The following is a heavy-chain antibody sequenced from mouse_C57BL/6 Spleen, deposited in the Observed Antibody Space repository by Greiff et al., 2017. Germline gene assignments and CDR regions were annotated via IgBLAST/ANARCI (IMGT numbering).Heavy chain of an antibody. V-gene: IGHV1-69*01. J-gene: IGHJ1*03. Sequence: QVQLKQPGAELVMPGASVKLSCKASGYTFTSYWMHWVKQRPGQGLEWIGEIDPSDSYTNYNQKFKGKSTLTVDKSSSTAYMQLSSLTSEDSAVYYCARLTNLDVWGTGTTVTVSS. D-gene: IGHD1-3*01. CDR1: GYTFTSYW. CDR2: IDPSDSYT. CDR3: ARLTNLDV.